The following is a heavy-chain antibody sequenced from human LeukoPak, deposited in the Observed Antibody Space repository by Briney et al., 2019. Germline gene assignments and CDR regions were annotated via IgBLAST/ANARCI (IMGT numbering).Heavy chain of an antibody. D-gene: IGHD2-15*01. CDR2: IYPGDSDT. V-gene: IGHV5-51*01. CDR1: GYSFTSYS. Sequence: GESLKISCKGSGYSFTSYSIGWVRQMPGKGLEWMGIIYPGDSDTRYSPSFQGQVTISADKSISTAYLQWSGLKASDTAMYYCARRGQGYCSGGSCYNANWFDPWGQGTLVTVSS. J-gene: IGHJ5*02. CDR3: ARRGQGYCSGGSCYNANWFDP.